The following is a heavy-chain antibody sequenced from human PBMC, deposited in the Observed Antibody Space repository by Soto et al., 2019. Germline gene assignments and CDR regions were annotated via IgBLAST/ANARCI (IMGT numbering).Heavy chain of an antibody. CDR3: ARVTGEDSGGSPTRSGMDV. D-gene: IGHD2-15*01. J-gene: IGHJ6*02. CDR1: GGSISSSY. Sequence: QVQLQASGPGLVKPSETLSVTCTVSGGSISSSYWSWIRQPPGKGLEWIGYVYYSGSTNYNPSLKSRVTISIDTSKNQFSLKLSSVPAADTAVYYCARVTGEDSGGSPTRSGMDVWGQGTTVTVSS. V-gene: IGHV4-59*01. CDR2: VYYSGST.